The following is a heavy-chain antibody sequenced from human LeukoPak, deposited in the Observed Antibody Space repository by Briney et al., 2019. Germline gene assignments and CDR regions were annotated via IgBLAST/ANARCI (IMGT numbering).Heavy chain of an antibody. CDR1: GGSISSYY. CDR3: AGQRCSSTSCYSWFDP. J-gene: IGHJ5*02. Sequence: KSSETLSLTCTVSGGSISSYYWSWIRQPPGKGLEWIGYVFYTGSTNYNPSLKSRVTISVDTSKNQFSLKLTSVTAADTAVYYCAGQRCSSTSCYSWFDPWGQGTLVTVSS. CDR2: VFYTGST. V-gene: IGHV4-59*08. D-gene: IGHD2-2*01.